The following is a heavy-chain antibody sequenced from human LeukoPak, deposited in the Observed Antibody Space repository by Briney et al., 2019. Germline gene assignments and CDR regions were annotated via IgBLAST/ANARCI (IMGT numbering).Heavy chain of an antibody. CDR3: ARDSGWLQSRDY. CDR1: GFIFGDYA. V-gene: IGHV3-49*04. CDR2: IRSKAYGGIT. D-gene: IGHD5-24*01. Sequence: GGSLRLSCTASGFIFGDYAMSWVRQAPGKGLEWVGFIRSKAYGGITEYAASVKGRFTISRDDAKSIAYLQMNSLRTEDTAVYYCARDSGWLQSRDYWGQGTLVTVSS. J-gene: IGHJ4*02.